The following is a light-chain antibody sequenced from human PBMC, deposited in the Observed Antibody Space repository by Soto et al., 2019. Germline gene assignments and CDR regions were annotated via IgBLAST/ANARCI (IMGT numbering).Light chain of an antibody. CDR3: QQYNSYSWT. J-gene: IGKJ1*01. CDR1: QSISSW. Sequence: DIQMTQSPSTLSASVGDRVTITWMATQSISSWLAWYQQKPGKAPKLLIYKASSLESGVPSRFSGSGSGTEFTLTISSLQPDDFATYYCQQYNSYSWTFGQGTK. V-gene: IGKV1-5*03. CDR2: KAS.